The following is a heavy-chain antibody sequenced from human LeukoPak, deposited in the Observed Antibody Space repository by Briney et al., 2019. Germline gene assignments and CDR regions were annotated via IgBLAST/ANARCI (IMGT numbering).Heavy chain of an antibody. CDR1: GGSISSYY. D-gene: IGHD3-10*01. Sequence: SETLSLTCTGSGGSISSYYWSWIRQPAGKGLEWIGRIYTSGSTNYNPSLKSRVTISVDKSKNQFSLKLSSVTAADTAVYYCARVGGWNYYGSGSYFDYWGQGTLVTVSS. J-gene: IGHJ4*02. V-gene: IGHV4-4*07. CDR3: ARVGGWNYYGSGSYFDY. CDR2: IYTSGST.